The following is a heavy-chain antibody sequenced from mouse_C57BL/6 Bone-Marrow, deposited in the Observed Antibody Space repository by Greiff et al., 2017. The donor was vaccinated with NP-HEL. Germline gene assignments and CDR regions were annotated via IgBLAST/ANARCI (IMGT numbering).Heavy chain of an antibody. J-gene: IGHJ1*03. V-gene: IGHV14-4*01. CDR2: IDPENGDT. CDR1: GFNIKDDS. Sequence: VQLQQSGAELVRPGASVKLSCTASGFNIKDDSMHWVKQRPEQGLEWIGWIDPENGDTEYASKFQGKATITADTSSNTAYLQLSSLTSEDTAVYYCTTVIWDPSFDVWGTGTTVTVSS. D-gene: IGHD4-1*01. CDR3: TTVIWDPSFDV.